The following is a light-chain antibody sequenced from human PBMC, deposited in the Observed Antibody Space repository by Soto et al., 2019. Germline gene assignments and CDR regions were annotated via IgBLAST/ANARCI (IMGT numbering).Light chain of an antibody. CDR2: GAS. V-gene: IGKV3-20*01. Sequence: EIVLTQSPGTLSLSPGEGATLSCRASETVIRDYLAWYQHKPGQTPRLLIYGASSRATGIPDRFSGSGSGTDFTLTVTRLEPEDFAVYYCQQYVVSPGTFGQGTKVDIK. CDR1: ETVIRDY. J-gene: IGKJ1*01. CDR3: QQYVVSPGT.